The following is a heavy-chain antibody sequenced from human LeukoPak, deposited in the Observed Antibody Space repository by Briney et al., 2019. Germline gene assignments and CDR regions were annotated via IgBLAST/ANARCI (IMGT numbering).Heavy chain of an antibody. Sequence: ASVKVPCKASGGTFSSYAISWVRQAPGQGLEWMGGIIPIFGTANYAQKFQGRVTITTDESTSTAYMELSSLRSEDTAVYYCARDSPLWYYDSSGYYYALDAFDIWGQGTMVTVSS. V-gene: IGHV1-69*05. J-gene: IGHJ3*02. CDR3: ARDSPLWYYDSSGYYYALDAFDI. CDR1: GGTFSSYA. CDR2: IIPIFGTA. D-gene: IGHD3-22*01.